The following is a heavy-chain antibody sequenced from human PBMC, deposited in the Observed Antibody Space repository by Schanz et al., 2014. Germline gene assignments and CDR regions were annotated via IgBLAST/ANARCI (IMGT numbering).Heavy chain of an antibody. Sequence: VQLVESGGGLVQPGRSLRLSCAASGFAFSVYGMHWVRQAPGKGPEWVAVIWSDGSTKYYADSVKGRFTISRDNSKNTLYLQRNSLRADDTAVYYCAREQIMAAAGRVDYWGRGTLVTVSS. CDR1: GFAFSVYG. V-gene: IGHV3-33*01. J-gene: IGHJ4*01. D-gene: IGHD6-13*01. CDR2: IWSDGSTK. CDR3: AREQIMAAAGRVDY.